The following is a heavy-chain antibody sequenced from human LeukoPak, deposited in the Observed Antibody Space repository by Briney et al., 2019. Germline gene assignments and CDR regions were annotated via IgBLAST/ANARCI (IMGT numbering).Heavy chain of an antibody. V-gene: IGHV4-59*08. CDR1: GGSMTSYY. CDR3: ARTAAGSFDH. D-gene: IGHD2-15*01. Sequence: SETLPFTRTVSGGSMTSYYWSWIRQPPGKGLEWIGYIYYSGSTNSNPSLKSRITVSLDTSMNQFSLTLTSVTAADTAIYYCARTAAGSFDHWSQGTPVTVSS. CDR2: IYYSGST. J-gene: IGHJ4*02.